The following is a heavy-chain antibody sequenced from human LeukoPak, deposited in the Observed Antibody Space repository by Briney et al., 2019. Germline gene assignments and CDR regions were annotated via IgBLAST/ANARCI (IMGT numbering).Heavy chain of an antibody. CDR2: MNPNSGNT. J-gene: IGHJ5*01. CDR3: ARGRGNSPAYNWFDS. D-gene: IGHD1-7*01. Sequence: GASVTVSCKASGYTFTSYDINWVRQATGQGLEWMGWMNPNSGNTGYAQKFQGRVTMTRNTSISTAYMELSSLRSEDTAVYYCARGRGNSPAYNWFDSWGQGILVTVSS. CDR1: GYTFTSYD. V-gene: IGHV1-8*01.